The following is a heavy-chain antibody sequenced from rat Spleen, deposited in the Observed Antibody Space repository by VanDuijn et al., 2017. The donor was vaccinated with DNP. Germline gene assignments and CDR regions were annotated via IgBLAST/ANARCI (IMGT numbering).Heavy chain of an antibody. CDR1: GYSITSAY. J-gene: IGHJ2*01. V-gene: IGHV3-1*01. CDR2: ISYSGST. Sequence: EVQLQESGPGLVKPSQSLSLTCSVTGYSITSAYRWNWIRKFPGNNMEWIGHISYSGSTGYNPSLKSRISITRDTSKNQFFLQLNSVTTEDTATYYCARWSDYFDYWGQGVTVTVSS. CDR3: ARWSDYFDY.